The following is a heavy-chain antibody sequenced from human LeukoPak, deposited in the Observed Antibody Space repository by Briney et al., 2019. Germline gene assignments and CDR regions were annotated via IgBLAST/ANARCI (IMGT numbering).Heavy chain of an antibody. CDR2: ISSSSSYI. D-gene: IGHD4-11*01. J-gene: IGHJ4*02. CDR3: ARGLRRFYSNYSRNSDY. CDR1: GFTFSSYS. V-gene: IGHV3-21*01. Sequence: GGSLRLSCAASGFTFSSYSMNWVRQAPGKGLEWVSSISSSSSYIYYADSVKGRFTISRDNAKNSLYLQMNSLRAEDTAVYYCARGLRRFYSNYSRNSDYWGQGTLVTVSS.